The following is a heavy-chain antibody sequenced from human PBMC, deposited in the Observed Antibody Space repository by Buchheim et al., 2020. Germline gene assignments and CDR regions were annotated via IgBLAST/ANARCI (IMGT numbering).Heavy chain of an antibody. CDR2: IYYSGST. CDR1: GGSISSYY. CDR3: ARVDGIYYGSGSYSKRVPYYFDY. J-gene: IGHJ4*02. D-gene: IGHD3-10*01. Sequence: QVQLQESGPGLVKPSETLSLTCTVSGGSISSYYWSWIRQPPGKGLEWIGYIYYSGSTNYNPSLKSRVTISVDTSKNQFSLKLSSVTAADTAVYYCARVDGIYYGSGSYSKRVPYYFDYWGQGTL. V-gene: IGHV4-59*01.